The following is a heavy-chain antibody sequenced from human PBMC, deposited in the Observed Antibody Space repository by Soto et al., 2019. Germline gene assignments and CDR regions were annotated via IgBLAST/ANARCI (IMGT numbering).Heavy chain of an antibody. CDR3: ASRYYYGSGRSDDAFDI. D-gene: IGHD3-10*01. J-gene: IGHJ3*02. CDR1: GGSISSGGYY. CDR2: IYYSGST. V-gene: IGHV4-31*03. Sequence: QVQLQETGPGLVKPSQTLSLTCTVSGGSISSGGYYWSWIRQHPGKGLEWIGYIYYSGSTYYNPYLKSRVTISVDTSKNQFSLKLSSVTAADTAVYYCASRYYYGSGRSDDAFDIWGQGTMVTVSS.